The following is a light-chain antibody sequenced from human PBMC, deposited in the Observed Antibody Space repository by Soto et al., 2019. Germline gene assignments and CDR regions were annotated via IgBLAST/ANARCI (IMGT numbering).Light chain of an antibody. CDR2: AAS. J-gene: IGKJ1*01. CDR3: QQYHSYWT. Sequence: DIQMTQSPSSLSASVGDRVTITCRASQSISSYLNWYQQKPGKAPKLLIYAASSLQSGVPSRFSGSGSGTEFTLTISSLQTDEFSTYYCQQYHSYWTCGQGTKGDIK. V-gene: IGKV1-39*01. CDR1: QSISSY.